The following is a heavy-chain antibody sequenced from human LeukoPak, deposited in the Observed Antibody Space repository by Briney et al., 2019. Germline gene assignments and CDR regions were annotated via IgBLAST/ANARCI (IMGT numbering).Heavy chain of an antibody. CDR3: ARHFFYDSSGLFGY. V-gene: IGHV4-59*08. D-gene: IGHD3-22*01. CDR1: GGSISSYY. J-gene: IGHJ4*02. Sequence: SETLSLTCTVSGGSISSYYWSCIRQPPGKGLEWIGYLHYSGSTNYNPSLKSRVTISVDTSKNQFSLKLSSVTAADTAVYYCARHFFYDSSGLFGYWGQGTLVTVSS. CDR2: LHYSGST.